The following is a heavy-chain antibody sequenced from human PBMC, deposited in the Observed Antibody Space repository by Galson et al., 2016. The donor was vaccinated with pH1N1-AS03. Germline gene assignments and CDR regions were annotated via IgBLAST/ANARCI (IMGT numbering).Heavy chain of an antibody. V-gene: IGHV3-23*01. D-gene: IGHD2-2*01. CDR1: GFIFSSYA. J-gene: IGHJ6*02. CDR2: ISGSDGST. CDR3: AKAGDIVVVPAAIGYYGMDV. Sequence: SLRLSCAASGFIFSSYAMSWVRQAPGKGLEWVSTISGSDGSTYYADPVKGRFPISRDNSKNTLYLQMNRLRAEDTAVYYCAKAGDIVVVPAAIGYYGMDVWGQGTTVTVSS.